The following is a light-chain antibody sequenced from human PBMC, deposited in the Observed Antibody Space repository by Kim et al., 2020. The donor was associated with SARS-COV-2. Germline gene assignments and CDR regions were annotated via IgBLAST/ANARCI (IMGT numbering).Light chain of an antibody. J-gene: IGKJ2*01. Sequence: VTEGERATRSCRASQSVGSNLDWYQQRPGQAPRLLIYGAYTRATGIPARFSGSGSGTDFTLTINSLQSEDFAVYYCQHYNNWPPYTFGQGTKLEI. V-gene: IGKV3-15*01. CDR2: GAY. CDR3: QHYNNWPPYT. CDR1: QSVGSN.